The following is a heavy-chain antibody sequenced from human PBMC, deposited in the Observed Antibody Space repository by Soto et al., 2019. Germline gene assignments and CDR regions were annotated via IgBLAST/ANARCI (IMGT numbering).Heavy chain of an antibody. Sequence: GGSLRLSCVASDFTFSTYSMNWVRQAPGKGLEWVAYISATSNHIYYADSLKGRFTISRDNAKSSLYLHMNSLRAEDTAVYFCARDSITIFGGGMDVWGQETTVTVSS. J-gene: IGHJ6*02. D-gene: IGHD3-3*01. V-gene: IGHV3-21*01. CDR1: DFTFSTYS. CDR2: ISATSNHI. CDR3: ARDSITIFGGGMDV.